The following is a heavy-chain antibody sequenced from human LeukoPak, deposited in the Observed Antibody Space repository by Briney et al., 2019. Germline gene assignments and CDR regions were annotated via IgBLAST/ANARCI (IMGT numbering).Heavy chain of an antibody. CDR1: GYTLTELS. V-gene: IGHV1-24*01. D-gene: IGHD3-22*01. Sequence: ASVNVSCKVSGYTLTELSMHWVRQAPGKGLEWMGGFDPEDGETIYAQKFQGRVTMTEDTSTDTAYMELSSLRSEDTAVYYCATSHYYDSSGYYYYYWGQGPLVTVSS. CDR3: ATSHYYDSSGYYYYY. CDR2: FDPEDGET. J-gene: IGHJ4*02.